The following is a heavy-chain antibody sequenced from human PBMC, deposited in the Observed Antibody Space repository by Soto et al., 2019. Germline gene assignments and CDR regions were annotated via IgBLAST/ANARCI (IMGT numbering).Heavy chain of an antibody. D-gene: IGHD2-15*01. CDR1: GDSFSSNNW. CDR2: IYHTGTT. CDR3: ARGFSGYCSGGSCSSFDY. Sequence: SVTMSLTSAVSGDSFSSNNWWSWVRKTPGKGLEWIGEIYHTGTTNYNPSLESRVTISVDKSKKQFSLKLSSVTAADTAVYYCARGFSGYCSGGSCSSFDYWGQGTLVTVSS. V-gene: IGHV4-4*02. J-gene: IGHJ4*02.